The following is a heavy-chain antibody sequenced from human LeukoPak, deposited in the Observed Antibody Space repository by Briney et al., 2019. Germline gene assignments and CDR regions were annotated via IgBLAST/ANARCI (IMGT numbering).Heavy chain of an antibody. V-gene: IGHV1-2*02. Sequence: GASVKVSCKASGYTFTGYYMHWVRQAPGQGLEWMGWINPNSGGTNYAQKFQGRVTMTRDTSISTAYMELSRLRSGDTAVYYCARERITMVRGAKSNWFDPWGQGTLVTVSS. J-gene: IGHJ5*02. CDR3: ARERITMVRGAKSNWFDP. CDR2: INPNSGGT. D-gene: IGHD3-10*01. CDR1: GYTFTGYY.